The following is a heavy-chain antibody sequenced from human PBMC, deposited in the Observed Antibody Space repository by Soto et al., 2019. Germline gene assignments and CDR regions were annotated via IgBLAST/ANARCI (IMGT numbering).Heavy chain of an antibody. D-gene: IGHD2-8*01. Sequence: QVQLVQSGAEVKKPGASVKVSCKASGYSFTDYHIHWVRQAPGQGLEWLGRINPKSGGTSTAQKFQGWVTMTTHTSISTAYMELTRLSSDDTAIYYCARGDSTDCSNGVCSFFYNHDMDVWGQGTTVTVSS. V-gene: IGHV1-2*04. CDR3: ARGDSTDCSNGVCSFFYNHDMDV. J-gene: IGHJ6*02. CDR2: INPKSGGT. CDR1: GYSFTDYH.